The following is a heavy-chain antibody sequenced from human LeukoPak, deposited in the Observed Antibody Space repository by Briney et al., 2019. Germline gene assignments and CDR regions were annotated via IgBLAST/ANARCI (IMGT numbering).Heavy chain of an antibody. J-gene: IGHJ4*02. CDR1: GGSISSSSYY. CDR2: ISYSGST. V-gene: IGHV4-39*01. D-gene: IGHD4-17*01. CDR3: ARLRYGEGY. Sequence: SETLSLTCTVSGGSISSSSYYWGWIRQPPGEGLEWIASISYSGSTYYNPSLKSRVTISVDTSKNQFSLKLSSVTAADTAVYYCARLRYGEGYWGQGTLVTVSS.